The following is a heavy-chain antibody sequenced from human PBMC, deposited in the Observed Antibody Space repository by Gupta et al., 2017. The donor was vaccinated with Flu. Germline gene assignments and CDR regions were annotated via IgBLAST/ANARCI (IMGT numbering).Heavy chain of an antibody. D-gene: IGHD6-19*01. CDR2: IGGNAAST. Sequence: EVQILESGGGLVQPGGSLRLSCAAPGFSVGSFAVTWVRQAPGRGLEWVSSIGGNAASTYYAESVKGRFTISRDSSKNIIYLQMNSLRAEDTALYYCAKTAVAGGLDYFYGMDAWGQGTTVTVSS. CDR3: AKTAVAGGLDYFYGMDA. CDR1: GFSVGSFA. V-gene: IGHV3-23*01. J-gene: IGHJ6*02.